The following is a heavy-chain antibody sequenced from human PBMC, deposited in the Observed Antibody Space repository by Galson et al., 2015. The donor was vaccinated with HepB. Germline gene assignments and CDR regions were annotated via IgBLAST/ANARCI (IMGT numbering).Heavy chain of an antibody. CDR3: ARGDCGSTSCYGYVAFDS. Sequence: SLRLSCAPSGFTISTYWMTWVRKAPGKGLERVANIKQDGREKYYVDSAKGRFTISRDSAKNSLYQQMNSLRAEDTAVYYCARGDCGSTSCYGYVAFDSWGQGTMVTVSS. CDR2: IKQDGREK. D-gene: IGHD2-2*01. V-gene: IGHV3-7*03. J-gene: IGHJ3*02. CDR1: GFTISTYW.